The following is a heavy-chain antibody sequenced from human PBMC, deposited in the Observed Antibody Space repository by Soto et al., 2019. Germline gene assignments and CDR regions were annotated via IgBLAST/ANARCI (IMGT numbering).Heavy chain of an antibody. CDR2: IYPGDSDT. Sequence: GESLKISCKGSGYSFTSYWIGWVRQMPGKGLEWMGIIYPGDSDTRYSPSSQGQVTISADKSISTAYLQWSSLKASDTAMYYCARSSGWYDRGFDPWGQGTLVTVSS. J-gene: IGHJ5*02. CDR3: ARSSGWYDRGFDP. CDR1: GYSFTSYW. D-gene: IGHD6-19*01. V-gene: IGHV5-51*01.